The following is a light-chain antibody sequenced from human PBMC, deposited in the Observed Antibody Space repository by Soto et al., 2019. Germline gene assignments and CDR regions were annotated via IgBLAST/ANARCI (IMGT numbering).Light chain of an antibody. CDR2: EVS. V-gene: IGLV2-14*01. CDR1: IYDVGAYHY. J-gene: IGLJ2*01. CDR3: SSYTTSHTLV. Sequence: QSALTQPASVSGSPGQSITISCTGTIYDVGAYHYVSWYQQFPGKAPKLILYEVSNRPSGISNRFSGFRSGSTASLTVSGLQPEDESDYYCSSYTTSHTLVFGGGTKVTVL.